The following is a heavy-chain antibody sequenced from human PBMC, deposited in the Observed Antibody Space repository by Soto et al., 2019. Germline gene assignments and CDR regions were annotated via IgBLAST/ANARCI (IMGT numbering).Heavy chain of an antibody. CDR1: GGSISSGDYY. J-gene: IGHJ4*02. CDR2: IYYSGST. V-gene: IGHV4-30-4*01. CDR3: ARAAMGGSSWPFDY. D-gene: IGHD6-13*01. Sequence: TSETLSLTCTVSGGSISSGDYYWSWIRQPPGKGLEWIGDIYYSGSTNYNPSLKSRVTISVDKSKNQFSLKLSSVTAADTAVYFCARAAMGGSSWPFDYWGQGTLVTVPS.